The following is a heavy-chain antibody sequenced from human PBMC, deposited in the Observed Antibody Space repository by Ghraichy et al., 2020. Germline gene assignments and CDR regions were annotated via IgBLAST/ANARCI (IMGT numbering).Heavy chain of an antibody. CDR2: ITYDGSTK. D-gene: IGHD1-1*01. J-gene: IGHJ4*02. Sequence: GESLNISCAASGFTFSNYDMNWIRQAPGKGLEWVACITYDGSTKYYADSVKGRFTISRDNSKNTLYLQMNSLRAEDTAVYYCARENCKGYVDYWGPGTLVNVSS. V-gene: IGHV3-30*14. CDR3: ARENCKGYVDY. CDR1: GFTFSNYD.